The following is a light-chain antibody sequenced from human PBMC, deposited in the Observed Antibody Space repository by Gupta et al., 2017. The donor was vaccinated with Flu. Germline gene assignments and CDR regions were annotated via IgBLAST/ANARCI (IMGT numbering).Light chain of an antibody. Sequence: QSARTQPRSVSGSPGQSVTISCTGTSNDVGGYNRVSWYAQRPGKAPKLILYDVTERPSGVPDRFSGSKSGNTASLTISGLQADDEADYYCSSHAGRVTWVFGTGTAVTVL. V-gene: IGLV2-11*01. CDR2: DVT. J-gene: IGLJ1*01. CDR3: SSHAGRVTWV. CDR1: SNDVGGYNR.